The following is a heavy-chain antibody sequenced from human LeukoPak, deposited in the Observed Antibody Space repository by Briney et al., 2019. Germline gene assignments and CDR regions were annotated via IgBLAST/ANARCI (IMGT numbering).Heavy chain of an antibody. J-gene: IGHJ4*02. CDR2: ITPILGIA. V-gene: IGHV1-69*04. CDR3: ARFDYSNYRPSDY. CDR1: GGTFSSYA. D-gene: IGHD4-11*01. Sequence: GASVKVSCKASGGTFSSYAISWVRQAPGQGLEWMGRITPILGIANYAQKFQGRVTITADKSTSTAYMELSSLRSEDTAVYYCARFDYSNYRPSDYWGQGTLVTVSS.